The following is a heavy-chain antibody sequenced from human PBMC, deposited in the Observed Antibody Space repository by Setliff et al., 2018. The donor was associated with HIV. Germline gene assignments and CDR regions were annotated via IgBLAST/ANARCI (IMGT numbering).Heavy chain of an antibody. Sequence: SETLSLTCAVYGGSFSGFYWSWIRQAPGKGLEWIGEINHSGKTNYNPSLKSRITLSVDTSENQFALKLASVTAADTAVYYCARDPHYYDSSGYYSMFDVWGQGTVVTVSS. V-gene: IGHV4-34*01. CDR1: GGSFSGFY. D-gene: IGHD3-22*01. CDR2: INHSGKT. CDR3: ARDPHYYDSSGYYSMFDV. J-gene: IGHJ3*01.